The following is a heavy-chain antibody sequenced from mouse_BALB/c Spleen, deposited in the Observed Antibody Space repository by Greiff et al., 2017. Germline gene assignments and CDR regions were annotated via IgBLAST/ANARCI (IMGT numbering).Heavy chain of an antibody. CDR3: SRDFATATAMDY. CDR1: GFSLTSYG. D-gene: IGHD1-2*01. J-gene: IGHJ4*01. V-gene: IGHV2-9*02. CDR2: IWAGGST. Sequence: VQLQQSGPGLVAPSQSLSITCTVSGFSLTSYGVHWVRQPPGKGLEWLGVIWAGGSTNYNSAVMSRLSISKDNSKSQVFLKMNSLQTDDTAMYYCSRDFATATAMDYWGQGTSVTVSS.